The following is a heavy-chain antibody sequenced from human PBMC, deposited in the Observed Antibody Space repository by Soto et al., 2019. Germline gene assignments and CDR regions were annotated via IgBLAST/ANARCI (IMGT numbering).Heavy chain of an antibody. V-gene: IGHV1-3*01. CDR2: INAGNGNT. CDR1: GYTFTSYA. D-gene: IGHD4-17*01. J-gene: IGHJ3*02. CDR3: ARYDYDNYGGALDI. Sequence: ASVKVSCKASGYTFTSYAMHWVRQAPGQRLEWMGWINAGNGNTKYSQKFQARFTISRDNAKNSLFLQMNSLRAEDTAIYYCARYDYDNYGGALDIWGQGTMVTVSS.